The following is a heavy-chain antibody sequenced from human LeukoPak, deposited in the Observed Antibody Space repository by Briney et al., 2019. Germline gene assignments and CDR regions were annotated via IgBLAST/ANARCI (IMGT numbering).Heavy chain of an antibody. CDR3: ARNDAKMVTVDY. D-gene: IGHD2-21*02. V-gene: IGHV4-39*02. Sequence: PSEALSLTCTVSGVSITSSSYYWVWMHQPPGKGPEWIGSIHYGANTYLNPSLTSRVTISMDTSKNHVSLSLSSVTAADTAGYYCARNDAKMVTVDYLGQGTLVTVSS. CDR2: IHYGANT. CDR1: GVSITSSSYY. J-gene: IGHJ4*02.